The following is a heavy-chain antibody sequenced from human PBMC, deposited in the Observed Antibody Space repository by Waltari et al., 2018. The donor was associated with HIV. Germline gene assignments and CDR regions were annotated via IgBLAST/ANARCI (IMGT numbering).Heavy chain of an antibody. J-gene: IGHJ4*02. V-gene: IGHV3-72*01. D-gene: IGHD3-22*01. CDR1: GRDFSVYH. Sequence: EVQLVESGGGLVQPGVSRRLHSAGSGRDFSVYHMDWVRQAPGKVLEWVGRIRKKPSSYTSEYAASVNGIFSISRDDSRNSLYLQMNSLKTEDTAVYYCTTSAIGNIFDNWGQGTLVTVSS. CDR3: TTSAIGNIFDN. CDR2: IRKKPSSYTS.